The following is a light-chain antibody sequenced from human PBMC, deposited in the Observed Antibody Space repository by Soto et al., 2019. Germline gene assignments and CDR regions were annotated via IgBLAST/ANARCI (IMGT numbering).Light chain of an antibody. CDR1: SSDVVGYNY. Sequence: QSVLTQPASVSGSPGQSITISCTGTSSDVVGYNYVSWYQQHPGKAPKLMIYDVSNRPSGVSNRFSGSKSGNTASLTISGLQAEDEADYYCSSYTSSSVVLGGGTKLPVL. CDR2: DVS. V-gene: IGLV2-14*01. J-gene: IGLJ2*01. CDR3: SSYTSSSVV.